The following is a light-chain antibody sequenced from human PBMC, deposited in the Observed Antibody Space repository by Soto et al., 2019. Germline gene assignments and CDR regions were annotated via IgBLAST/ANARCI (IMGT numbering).Light chain of an antibody. V-gene: IGLV1-44*01. CDR3: AAWDDSLNGVV. J-gene: IGLJ2*01. Sequence: QSVLTQPPSASGTPGQRVTISCSGSSTNIGSHTVNWYQQVPGTAPKLLIYSSNLRPSGVPDRFSGSKSGTSASLAISGLQSKDEADYCCAAWDDSLNGVVFGGGTQLTVL. CDR2: SSN. CDR1: STNIGSHT.